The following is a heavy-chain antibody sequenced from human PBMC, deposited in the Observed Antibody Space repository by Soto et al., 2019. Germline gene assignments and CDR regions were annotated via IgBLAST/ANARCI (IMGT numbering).Heavy chain of an antibody. Sequence: EVQLVESGGVVVQPGGSLRLSCAASGFTFDDYTMHWVRQAPGKGLEWVSLISCDGDSTYYADSVKGRFTISRDNSKNSLHLQMNSLRTEDTALYYCAKATGYYDNTGYYALDYWGQGTLVTVSS. V-gene: IGHV3-43*01. D-gene: IGHD3-22*01. CDR3: AKATGYYDNTGYYALDY. J-gene: IGHJ4*02. CDR1: GFTFDDYT. CDR2: ISCDGDST.